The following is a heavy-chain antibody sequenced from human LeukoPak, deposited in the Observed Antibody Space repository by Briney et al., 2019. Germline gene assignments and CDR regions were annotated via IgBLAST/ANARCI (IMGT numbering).Heavy chain of an antibody. J-gene: IGHJ5*02. CDR2: ISAYNGNT. V-gene: IGHV1-18*01. D-gene: IGHD3-3*01. CDR3: ARVAKDFWSGYFSRFDP. Sequence: ASVKASCKASGYTFTSYGISWVRQAPGQGLEWMGWISAYNGNTNYAQKLQGRVTMTTDTSTSTAYMELRSLRSDDTAVYYCARVAKDFWSGYFSRFDPWGQGTLVTVSS. CDR1: GYTFTSYG.